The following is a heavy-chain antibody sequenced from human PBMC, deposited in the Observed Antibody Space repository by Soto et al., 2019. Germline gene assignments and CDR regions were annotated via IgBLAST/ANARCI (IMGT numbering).Heavy chain of an antibody. D-gene: IGHD1-26*01. CDR1: GGSISSGDYY. V-gene: IGHV4-30-4*01. J-gene: IGHJ4*02. Sequence: TLSLTCTVSGGSISSGDYYWTWIRQPPGKGLEWIAYIHNTGSPYYNLSLKSRLTISLDTSKDQFSLRLSSVTAADTAVYYCARSRHSGSYFFDYWGQGILVTVS. CDR3: ARSRHSGSYFFDY. CDR2: IHNTGSP.